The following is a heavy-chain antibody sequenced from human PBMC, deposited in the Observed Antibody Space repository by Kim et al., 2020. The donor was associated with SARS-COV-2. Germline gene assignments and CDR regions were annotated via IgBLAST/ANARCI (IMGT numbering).Heavy chain of an antibody. V-gene: IGHV4-34*01. CDR3: ARKLGVVVPAAIGGFDY. CDR1: GGSFSGYY. D-gene: IGHD2-2*02. J-gene: IGHJ4*02. Sequence: SETLSLTCAVYGGSFSGYYWSWIRQPPGKGLEWIGEINHSGSTNYNPSLKSRVTISVDTSKNQFSLKLSSVTAADTAVYYCARKLGVVVPAAIGGFDYWGQGTLVTVSS. CDR2: INHSGST.